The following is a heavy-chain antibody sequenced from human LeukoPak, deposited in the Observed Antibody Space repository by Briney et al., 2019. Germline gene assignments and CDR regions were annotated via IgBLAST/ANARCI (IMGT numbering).Heavy chain of an antibody. CDR1: GGTFSSYA. CDR2: IIPIFGTA. V-gene: IGHV1-69*05. Sequence: GASVKVSCKASGGTFSSYAISWVRQAPGQGLEWMGGIIPIFGTANYAQKFQGRVTITTDESTSTAYMELSSLRSEDTAVYYCARGAAAAGSYYYYMDVWGKGTTVTVSS. CDR3: ARGAAAAGSYYYYMDV. D-gene: IGHD6-13*01. J-gene: IGHJ6*03.